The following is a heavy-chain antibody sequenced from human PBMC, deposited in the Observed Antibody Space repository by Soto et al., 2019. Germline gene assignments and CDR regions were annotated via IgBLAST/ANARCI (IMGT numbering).Heavy chain of an antibody. V-gene: IGHV4-39*01. CDR3: ARQDFKYYDILTGYPGLLDY. CDR1: GGSISSSSYY. J-gene: IGHJ4*02. Sequence: SETLSLTCTVSGGSISSSSYYWGWIRQPPGKGLEWIGSIYYSGSTYYNPPLKSRVTISVDTSKNQFSLKLSSVTAADTAVYYCARQDFKYYDILTGYPGLLDYWGQGTLVTVSS. D-gene: IGHD3-9*01. CDR2: IYYSGST.